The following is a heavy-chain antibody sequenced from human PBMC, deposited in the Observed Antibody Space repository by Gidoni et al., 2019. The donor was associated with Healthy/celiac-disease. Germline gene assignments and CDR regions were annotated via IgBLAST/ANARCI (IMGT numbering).Heavy chain of an antibody. CDR3: ARDRSSRLLNWFDP. D-gene: IGHD6-13*01. CDR1: GFTSSSYA. J-gene: IGHJ5*02. CDR2: ISYDGSNK. Sequence: QVQLVESGGGVVQPGRSLRLSCAASGFTSSSYAMHWVRQAPGKGLEWVAVISYDGSNKYYADSVKGRFTISRDNSKNTLYLQMNSLRAEDTAVYYCARDRSSRLLNWFDPWGQGTLVTVSS. V-gene: IGHV3-30-3*01.